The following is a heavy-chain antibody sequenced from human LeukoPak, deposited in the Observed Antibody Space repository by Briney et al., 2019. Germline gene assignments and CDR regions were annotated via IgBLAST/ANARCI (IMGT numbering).Heavy chain of an antibody. D-gene: IGHD6-19*01. CDR2: ISSSGATM. J-gene: IGHJ4*02. CDR1: GFTFSTYA. V-gene: IGHV3-48*03. Sequence: GGSLRLSCAASGFTFSTYAMHWVRQAPGKGLEWVSDISSSGATMYYADSVKGRFTTSRDNAKNLLYLQMHSLTAEDTAVYYFLLLAVASPPDYWGERNLVTVSS. CDR3: LLLAVASPPDY.